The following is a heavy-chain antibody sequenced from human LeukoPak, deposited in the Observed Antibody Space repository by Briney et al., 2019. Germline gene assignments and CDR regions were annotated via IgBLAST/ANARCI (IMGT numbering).Heavy chain of an antibody. D-gene: IGHD3-22*01. CDR1: GGTFSRYT. V-gene: IGHV1-69*13. Sequence: SAKVSCKASGGTFSRYTISWVRHAPGQGREWMGGIIPIFGTANYAQKCQGRVTITADESTSTAYMELSSLRSEDTAVYYCTKDAAIYDSSGFYYLWWGQGTLVTVSS. J-gene: IGHJ4*02. CDR3: TKDAAIYDSSGFYYLW. CDR2: IIPIFGTA.